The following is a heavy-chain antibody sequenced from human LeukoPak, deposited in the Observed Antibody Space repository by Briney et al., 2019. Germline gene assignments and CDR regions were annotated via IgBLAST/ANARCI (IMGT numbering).Heavy chain of an antibody. V-gene: IGHV3-23*01. J-gene: IGHJ3*02. CDR1: GFTVSSNY. CDR2: ISGSGGST. Sequence: GGSLRLSCAASGFTVSSNYMSWVRQAPGKGLEWVSAISGSGGSTYYADSVKGRFTISRDNSKNTLYLQMNSLRAEGTAVYYCAKDSKWGRATDAFDIWGQGTMVTVSS. D-gene: IGHD1-26*01. CDR3: AKDSKWGRATDAFDI.